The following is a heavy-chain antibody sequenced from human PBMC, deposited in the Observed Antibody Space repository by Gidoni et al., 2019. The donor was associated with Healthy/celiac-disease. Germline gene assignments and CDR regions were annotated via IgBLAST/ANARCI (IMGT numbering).Heavy chain of an antibody. D-gene: IGHD6-19*01. J-gene: IGHJ3*02. Sequence: EVQLVESGGGLVKPGGSLRLSCAASGFTFRSYSMNWVRQAPGKGLEWVSSISSSSSYIYYADSVKGRFTISRDNAKNSLYLQMNSLRAEDTAVYYCARVMQWLAVHDAFDIWGQGTMVTVSS. CDR3: ARVMQWLAVHDAFDI. CDR1: GFTFRSYS. V-gene: IGHV3-21*01. CDR2: ISSSSSYI.